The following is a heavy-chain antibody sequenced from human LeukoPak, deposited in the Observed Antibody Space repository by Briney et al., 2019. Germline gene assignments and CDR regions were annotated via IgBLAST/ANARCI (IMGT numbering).Heavy chain of an antibody. V-gene: IGHV1-3*01. CDR2: INAGNGNT. J-gene: IGHJ4*02. CDR3: ARGIRSTFDY. CDR1: GYTLTSYA. Sequence: ASVKVSCKASGYTLTSYAMHWGRPAPRQRLEWMGWINAGNGNTKYSQKFQGRVTITRDTSASTAYMELSSLRSEDTAVYYCARGIRSTFDYWGQGTLVTVSS. D-gene: IGHD3-16*01.